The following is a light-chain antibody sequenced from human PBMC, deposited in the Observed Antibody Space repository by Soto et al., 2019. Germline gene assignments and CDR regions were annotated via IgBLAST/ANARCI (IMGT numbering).Light chain of an antibody. CDR2: DDN. CDR3: GSWDSSLSAYV. J-gene: IGLJ1*01. Sequence: QSVLTQPPSVSAAPGQKVTISFSGSCSNIGGNSVSWYQQLPGTAPKLLIYDDNKRPSGIPDRFSGSKSGTSATLGITGFQTGDEADYYCGSWDSSLSAYVFGTGTKVTVL. V-gene: IGLV1-51*01. CDR1: CSNIGGNS.